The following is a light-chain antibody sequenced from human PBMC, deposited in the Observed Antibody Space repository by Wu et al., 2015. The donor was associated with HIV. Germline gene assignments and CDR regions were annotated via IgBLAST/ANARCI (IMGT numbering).Light chain of an antibody. CDR1: HPVRRS. CDR3: QQYDVLWT. J-gene: IGKJ1*01. V-gene: IGKV1-5*03. Sequence: QVTQSPSSLSAAVGDRVTITCRTSHPVRRSLAWYQQKPGRAPKILLYEASVLESGVPSRFSGSGSGTEFSLTISSLQPDDVATYYCQQYDVLWTFGQGPRWKS. CDR2: EAS.